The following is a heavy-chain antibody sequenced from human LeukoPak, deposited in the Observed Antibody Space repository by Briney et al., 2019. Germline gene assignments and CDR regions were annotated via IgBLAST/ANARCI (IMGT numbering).Heavy chain of an antibody. CDR2: ISAYNGNT. D-gene: IGHD1-26*01. V-gene: IGHV1-18*01. J-gene: IGHJ4*02. CDR1: GYTFTSYG. CDR3: ARSPLEILGAITTLGDS. Sequence: GASVKVSCKASGYTFTSYGISWVRQAPGQGLEWMGWISAYNGNTNYARRLQGRVTMTTDTSTSTAYMERGRLRSDDTAVYYSARSPLEILGAITTLGDSGGQGTLATVSP.